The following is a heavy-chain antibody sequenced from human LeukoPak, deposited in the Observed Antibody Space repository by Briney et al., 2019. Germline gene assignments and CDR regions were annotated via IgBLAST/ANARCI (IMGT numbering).Heavy chain of an antibody. CDR1: GFTFSSHW. V-gene: IGHV3-7*03. J-gene: IGHJ4*02. CDR2: IKQGGGER. Sequence: AGGCLRLACAASGFTFSSHWMNWVRQAPGKGLEWVANIKQGGGERNYVDSAKGRFTISRDDAKNSLYLQMNSLRAEDTAIYYCARGPAYGGRTDYLDYWGQGTLVTVSS. CDR3: ARGPAYGGRTDYLDY. D-gene: IGHD4-23*01.